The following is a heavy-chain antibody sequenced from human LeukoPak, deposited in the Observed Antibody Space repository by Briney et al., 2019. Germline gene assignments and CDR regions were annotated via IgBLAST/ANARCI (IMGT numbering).Heavy chain of an antibody. Sequence: SETLSLTCAVYGGSFSGYYWSWIRQPPGKGLEWIGEINHSGSTNYNPSLKSRVTISVDTSKIQCSLKRSSVTAADTAVYYCARGGRVRDISVGYDYWGQGTLVTVSS. V-gene: IGHV4-34*01. J-gene: IGHJ4*02. CDR2: INHSGST. CDR3: ARGGRVRDISVGYDY. D-gene: IGHD2-15*01. CDR1: GGSFSGYY.